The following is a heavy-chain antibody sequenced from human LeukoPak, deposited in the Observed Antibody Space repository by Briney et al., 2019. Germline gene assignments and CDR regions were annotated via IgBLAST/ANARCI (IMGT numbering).Heavy chain of an antibody. J-gene: IGHJ3*02. V-gene: IGHV1-2*02. CDR2: INPNSGGT. CDR3: ARYCSGGSCRPDI. D-gene: IGHD2-15*01. CDR1: GYTFTGYY. Sequence: ASVKVSCKASGYTFTGYYMHWVRQAPGQGLEWMGWINPNSGGTNYAQKFQGRVTMTRDTSISTAYMELSRLRSDDTAVYYCARYCSGGSCRPDIWGQGTMVTVSS.